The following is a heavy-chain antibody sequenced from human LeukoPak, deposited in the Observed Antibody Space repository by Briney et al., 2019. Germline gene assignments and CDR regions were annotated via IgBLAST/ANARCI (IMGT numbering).Heavy chain of an antibody. D-gene: IGHD3-22*01. CDR2: IYYSGST. CDR3: ARQNYDSSGPRAYYFDY. V-gene: IGHV4-59*08. CDR1: GGSISSYH. Sequence: SETLSLTCTVSGGSISSYHWSWIRQPPGKGLEWIGYIYYSGSTNYNPSLKSRVTISVDTSKNQFSLKLSSVTAADTAVYYCARQNYDSSGPRAYYFDYWGQGTLVTVSS. J-gene: IGHJ4*02.